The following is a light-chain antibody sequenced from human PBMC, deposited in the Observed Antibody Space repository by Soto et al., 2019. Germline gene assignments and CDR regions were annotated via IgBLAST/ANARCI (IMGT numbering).Light chain of an antibody. CDR1: QSVSSN. V-gene: IGKV3-15*01. CDR3: QQYNNWPPWT. Sequence: EIVMTQSPATLSVSPGERATLSCRASQSVSSNLAWYQQKPGQAPRLLIYGASTRATGIPARFSGSGSGTEDTLTISSLQSEDFAVYYCQQYNNWPPWTFGQGTKVEIK. CDR2: GAS. J-gene: IGKJ1*01.